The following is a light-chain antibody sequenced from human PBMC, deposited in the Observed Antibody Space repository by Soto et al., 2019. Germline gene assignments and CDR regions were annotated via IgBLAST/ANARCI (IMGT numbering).Light chain of an antibody. CDR1: QTINNN. Sequence: DIKMTQSPSTLSASAGDRVTITCRASQTINNNLAWYQQKPGEAPKLLIFDVSILASGVPSRFSGSGSGTEFTLTISSLQPEDFATYSCQQYYISWSFGQGTKVDI. J-gene: IGKJ1*01. CDR2: DVS. V-gene: IGKV1-5*01. CDR3: QQYYISWS.